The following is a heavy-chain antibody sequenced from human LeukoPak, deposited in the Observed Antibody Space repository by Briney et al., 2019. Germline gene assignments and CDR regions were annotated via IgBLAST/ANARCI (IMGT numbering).Heavy chain of an antibody. J-gene: IGHJ4*02. V-gene: IGHV3-30*18. Sequence: PGGSLRLPCAASGFTFSSYGMHWVRQAPGKGLEWVAVISYDGSNKYYADSVKGRFTISRDNSKNTLYLQMNSLRAEDTAVYYCANGYYDSSGSLDYWGQGTLVTVSS. CDR2: ISYDGSNK. CDR1: GFTFSSYG. CDR3: ANGYYDSSGSLDY. D-gene: IGHD3-22*01.